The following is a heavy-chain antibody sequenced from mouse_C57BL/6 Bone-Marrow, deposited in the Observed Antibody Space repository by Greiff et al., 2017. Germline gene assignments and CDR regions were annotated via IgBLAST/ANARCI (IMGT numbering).Heavy chain of an antibody. CDR1: GYTFTSYW. J-gene: IGHJ2*01. D-gene: IGHD3-2*02. CDR3: ARGQGVAQATGDYFDY. Sequence: VRLQQPGAELVMPGASVKLSCKASGYTFTSYWMHWVKQRPGQGLEWIGEIDPSDSYTNYNQKFKGKSTLTVDKSSSTAYMQLSSLTSEDSAVYYCARGQGVAQATGDYFDYWGQGTTLTVSS. V-gene: IGHV1-69*01. CDR2: IDPSDSYT.